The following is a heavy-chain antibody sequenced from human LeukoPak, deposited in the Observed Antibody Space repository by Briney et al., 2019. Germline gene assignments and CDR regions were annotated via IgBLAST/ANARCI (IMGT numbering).Heavy chain of an antibody. Sequence: SETLSLTCTDSGDSFSSNNYWTWVRQPPGKGLEWIGEIYRSGATNYNPSLRSRVTVSLDKSKNQFSLRLNSVTAADTAIYYCARNAGYSDLNFWGQGVLVTVSS. CDR2: IYRSGAT. CDR3: ARNAGYSDLNF. V-gene: IGHV4-4*02. D-gene: IGHD3-22*01. CDR1: GDSFSSNNY. J-gene: IGHJ4*02.